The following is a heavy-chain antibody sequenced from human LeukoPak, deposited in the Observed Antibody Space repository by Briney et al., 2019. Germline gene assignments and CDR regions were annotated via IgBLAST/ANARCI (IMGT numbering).Heavy chain of an antibody. CDR3: ARGARIAARPYYFDY. D-gene: IGHD6-6*01. J-gene: IGHJ4*02. V-gene: IGHV5-51*01. Sequence: GESLKISCEGSGYTFTTYWIAWVRQMPGKGLEWMGIIYPGDSDTRYSPSFQGQVTISADKSISTAYLQWSSLKASDTAMYYCARGARIAARPYYFDYWGQGTLVTVSS. CDR1: GYTFTTYW. CDR2: IYPGDSDT.